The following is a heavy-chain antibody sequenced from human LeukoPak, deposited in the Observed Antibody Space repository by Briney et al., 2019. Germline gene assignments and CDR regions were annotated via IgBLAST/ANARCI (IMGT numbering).Heavy chain of an antibody. J-gene: IGHJ4*02. Sequence: PSETLSLTCAVYGGSFSGYYWSWIRQPPGKGLEWIGEINHSGSTNYNPSLKSRVTISVDTSKNQFSLKLSSVTAADTAVYYCARGGGYPRRSYSRTPFDYWGQGTLVTVSS. D-gene: IGHD6-13*01. CDR1: GGSFSGYY. CDR3: ARGGGYPRRSYSRTPFDY. CDR2: INHSGST. V-gene: IGHV4-34*01.